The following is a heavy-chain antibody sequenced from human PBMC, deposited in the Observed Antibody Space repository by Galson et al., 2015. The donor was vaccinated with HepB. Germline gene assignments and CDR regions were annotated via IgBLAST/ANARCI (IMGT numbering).Heavy chain of an antibody. Sequence: SLRLSCAASGFTFSSYAMHWVRQAPGKGLEWVAVISYDGSNKYYADSVKGRFTISRDNSKNTLYLQMNSLRAEDTAVYYCARRGWYPSDYWGQGTLVTVSS. CDR1: GFTFSSYA. V-gene: IGHV3-30-3*01. CDR3: ARRGWYPSDY. CDR2: ISYDGSNK. D-gene: IGHD6-19*01. J-gene: IGHJ4*02.